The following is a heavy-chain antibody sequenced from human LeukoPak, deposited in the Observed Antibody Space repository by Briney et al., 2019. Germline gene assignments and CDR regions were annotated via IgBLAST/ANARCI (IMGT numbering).Heavy chain of an antibody. CDR3: AKDSQYQLPEYFQH. CDR2: IRYDGSNK. V-gene: IGHV3-30*02. D-gene: IGHD2-2*01. Sequence: PGGSLRLSCTASGFTFSSYAMHWVRQAPGKGLEWVAFIRYDGSNKYYADSVKGRFTISRDNSKNTLYLQMNSLRAEDTAVYYCAKDSQYQLPEYFQHWGQGTLVTVSS. J-gene: IGHJ1*01. CDR1: GFTFSSYA.